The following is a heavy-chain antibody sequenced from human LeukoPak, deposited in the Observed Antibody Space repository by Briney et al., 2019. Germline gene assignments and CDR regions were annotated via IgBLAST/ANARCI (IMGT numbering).Heavy chain of an antibody. J-gene: IGHJ4*02. CDR3: ARDYYYDSSGSKSLGY. CDR1: GFTFSSYA. V-gene: IGHV3-33*08. D-gene: IGHD3-22*01. CDR2: IWYDGSNK. Sequence: PGGSLRLSCAASGFTFSSYAMHWVRQAPGKGLEWVAVIWYDGSNKYYADSVKGRFTISRDNSKNTLYLQMNSLRAEDTAVYYCARDYYYDSSGSKSLGYWGQGTLVTVSS.